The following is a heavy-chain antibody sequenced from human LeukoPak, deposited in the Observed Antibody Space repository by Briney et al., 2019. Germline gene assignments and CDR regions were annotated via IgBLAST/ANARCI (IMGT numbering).Heavy chain of an antibody. CDR3: ATGPKQLLVGSRGHYFDY. Sequence: GGSLRLSCAASGFTFSNAWMSWVRQAPGKGLEWVGRIKSKTDGGTTDYAAPVKGRFTISRDDSKNTLYLQMNSLKTEDTAVYYCATGPKQLLVGSRGHYFDYWGQGTLVTVSS. CDR2: IKSKTDGGTT. D-gene: IGHD6-13*01. CDR1: GFTFSNAW. J-gene: IGHJ4*02. V-gene: IGHV3-15*01.